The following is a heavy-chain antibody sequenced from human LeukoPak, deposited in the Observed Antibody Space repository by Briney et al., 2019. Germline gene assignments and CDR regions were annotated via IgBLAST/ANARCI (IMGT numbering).Heavy chain of an antibody. D-gene: IGHD3-10*01. V-gene: IGHV4-31*03. CDR3: ARERNGGHGSGSFDY. Sequence: PSQTLSLTCTVSGGSISSGGYYWSWIRQHPGKGLEWIGYIYYSGSTYYNPSLKSRVTISVDTSKNQFSLKLSSVTAADTAVYYCARERNGGHGSGSFDYWGQGTLVTVSS. CDR2: IYYSGST. J-gene: IGHJ4*02. CDR1: GGSISSGGYY.